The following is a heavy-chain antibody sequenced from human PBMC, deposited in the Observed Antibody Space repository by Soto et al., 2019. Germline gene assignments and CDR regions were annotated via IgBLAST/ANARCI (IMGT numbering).Heavy chain of an antibody. CDR1: GGSISSGNYY. CDR2: ISYSGST. Sequence: QVQLQESGPGLVKPSQTLSLTCTVSGGSISSGNYYWRWIRQPPGKGLEWIGFISYSGSTYYSSSHTSRVTTSVDASTSQICLTLSFVTAAYPDVYSSAIMSTAATGLYFFAYWGQGSLVTVSS. CDR3: AIMSTAATGLYFFAY. D-gene: IGHD2-2*01. J-gene: IGHJ4*02. V-gene: IGHV4-30-4*01.